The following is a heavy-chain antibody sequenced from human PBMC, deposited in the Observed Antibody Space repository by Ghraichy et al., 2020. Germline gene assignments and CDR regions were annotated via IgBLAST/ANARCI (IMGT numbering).Heavy chain of an antibody. Sequence: GGSLRLSCAASGFTFSSYAMSWVRQAPGKGLEWVSAISGGGGSTYYADSVKGRFTISRDNSKNTLYLQMNSLRAEDTAVYYCAKGVRRSSGYDAFDIWGQGTMVTVSS. CDR3: AKGVRRSSGYDAFDI. D-gene: IGHD3-22*01. CDR2: ISGGGGST. J-gene: IGHJ3*02. V-gene: IGHV3-23*01. CDR1: GFTFSSYA.